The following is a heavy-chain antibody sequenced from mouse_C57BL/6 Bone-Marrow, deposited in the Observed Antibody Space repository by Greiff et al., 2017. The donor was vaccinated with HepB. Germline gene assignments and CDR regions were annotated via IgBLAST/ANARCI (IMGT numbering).Heavy chain of an antibody. CDR3: AREGGPVVAKDYAMDY. CDR2: ISYDGSN. Sequence: EVKLMESGPGLVKPSQSLSLTCSVTGYSITSGYYWNWIRQFPGNKLEWMGYISYDGSNNYNPSLKNRISITRDTSKNQFFLKLNSVTAEDTATYYCAREGGPVVAKDYAMDYWGQGTSVTVSS. D-gene: IGHD1-1*01. V-gene: IGHV3-6*01. J-gene: IGHJ4*01. CDR1: GYSITSGYY.